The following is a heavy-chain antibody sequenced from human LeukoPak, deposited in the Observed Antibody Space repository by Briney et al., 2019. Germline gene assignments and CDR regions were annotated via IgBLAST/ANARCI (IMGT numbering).Heavy chain of an antibody. D-gene: IGHD2-2*01. V-gene: IGHV1-8*01. CDR1: GYTFSNYD. CDR2: MNPNSGNT. CDR3: TRAVRNQLLSEY. J-gene: IGHJ4*02. Sequence: GASVRVSCKASGYTFSNYDVTWVRQAPGQGLEYMGWMNPNSGNTGSAQKFRGRVTMTSDASTTSAFMELMRLTSEDTAVYYCTRAVRNQLLSEYWGQGTRITVSS.